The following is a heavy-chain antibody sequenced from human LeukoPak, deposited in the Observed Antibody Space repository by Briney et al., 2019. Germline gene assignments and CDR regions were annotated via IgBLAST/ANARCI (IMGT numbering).Heavy chain of an antibody. V-gene: IGHV1-69*13. D-gene: IGHD2-15*01. J-gene: IGHJ1*01. CDR3: VRDSSDIRSPIAH. CDR1: GGTFSKYT. CDR2: TTPLFGTA. Sequence: SVKVSCKASGGTFSKYTISWVRQRPGQGLEWMGGTTPLFGTANYAQKFQGRVTITADESASTAYMELSSLRSGDTAVYYCVRDSSDIRSPIAHWGQGTLVTVSS.